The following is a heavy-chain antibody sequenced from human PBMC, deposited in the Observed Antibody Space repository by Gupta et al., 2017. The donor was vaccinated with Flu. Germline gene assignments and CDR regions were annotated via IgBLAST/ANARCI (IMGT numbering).Heavy chain of an antibody. V-gene: IGHV6-1*01. CDR2: TYYRSKWYN. D-gene: IGHD5-12*01. Sequence: SPSRGLEWLGKTYYRSKWYNDYAVSVKSRITIDPDTSKNQFSLQLNSVTPEDTAVYYCARGAYIGYVYAFDIWGQGTMVTVSS. J-gene: IGHJ3*02. CDR3: ARGAYIGYVYAFDI.